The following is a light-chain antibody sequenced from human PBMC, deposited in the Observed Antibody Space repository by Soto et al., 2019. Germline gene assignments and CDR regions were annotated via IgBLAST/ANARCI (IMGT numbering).Light chain of an antibody. V-gene: IGKV3-20*01. CDR2: GAS. J-gene: IGKJ1*01. CDR3: QQYVSSPPT. CDR1: QSVSSSH. Sequence: IVLTQSPATLSFSPGERATHSCGASQSVSSSHFAWYQQKPGQAPRLIIYGASSRATGIPHRFSGSGSGTDFTLTINRLEPEDVAVYYCQQYVSSPPTFGQGTKVDIK.